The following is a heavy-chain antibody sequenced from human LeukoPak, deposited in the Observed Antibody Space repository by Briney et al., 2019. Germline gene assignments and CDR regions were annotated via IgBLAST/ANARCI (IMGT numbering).Heavy chain of an antibody. Sequence: ASVKVSCKASGYTFTSYYMHWVRQAPGQGLAWMGIINPSGGSTSYAQKFQGRVTVTRDMSTSTVYMELSSLRSEDTAVYYCARVIGRVGGLTAFDIWGQGTMVTVSS. J-gene: IGHJ3*02. V-gene: IGHV1-46*01. D-gene: IGHD3-16*02. CDR3: ARVIGRVGGLTAFDI. CDR2: INPSGGST. CDR1: GYTFTSYY.